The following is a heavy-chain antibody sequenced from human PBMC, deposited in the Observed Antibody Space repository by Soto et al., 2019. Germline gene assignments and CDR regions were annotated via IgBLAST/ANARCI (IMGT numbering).Heavy chain of an antibody. V-gene: IGHV3-23*01. CDR2: FSGPGGGT. CDR1: GFTFSRYA. CDR3: AKGHGYCSSTSCSPSDYYGMDV. J-gene: IGHJ6*02. Sequence: GGSLRLSCAASGFTFSRYAISWVRQAPGKGLEWVSTFSGPGGGTYYADSVKGRFTISRDNSKNTLYLQMNSLRAEDTAVYYCAKGHGYCSSTSCSPSDYYGMDVWGQGTTVTVSS. D-gene: IGHD2-2*03.